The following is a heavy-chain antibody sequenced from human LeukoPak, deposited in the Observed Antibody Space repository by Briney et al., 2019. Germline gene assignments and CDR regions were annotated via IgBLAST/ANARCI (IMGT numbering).Heavy chain of an antibody. V-gene: IGHV3-23*01. D-gene: IGHD4/OR15-4a*01. J-gene: IGHJ4*02. Sequence: PGGSLRLSCAAAGFTITYYARSGFRQAPGKGLEWVSGISGSGDSAYYADSVKGRFTISRDNSKNTLYLQMNTLRGEDAAVYYYAKALDNVGTICSDYWGQGILVTVSS. CDR3: AKALDNVGTICSDY. CDR1: GFTITYYA. CDR2: ISGSGDSA.